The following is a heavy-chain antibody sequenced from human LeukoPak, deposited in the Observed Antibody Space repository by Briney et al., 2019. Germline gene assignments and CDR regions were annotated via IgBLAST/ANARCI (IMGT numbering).Heavy chain of an antibody. CDR2: IFYTGST. J-gene: IGHJ3*02. V-gene: IGHV4-59*12. CDR3: ARGIKWLLPRRGAFDI. D-gene: IGHD3-22*01. CDR1: GVSISGNY. Sequence: SETLSLTCTVSGVSISGNYWSWIRQPPGKGLEWIGYIFYTGSTNYNPSLQSRVTILLDTSKNQFSLKLSSVTAADTAVYYCARGIKWLLPRRGAFDIWGQGTMVTVSS.